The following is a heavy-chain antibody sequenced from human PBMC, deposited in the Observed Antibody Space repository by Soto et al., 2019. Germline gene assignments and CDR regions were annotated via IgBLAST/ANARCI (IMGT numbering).Heavy chain of an antibody. Sequence: QVQLAQSGAEVKKPGSSVKVSCKASGGTFSSYTISWVRQAPGQGLEWMGRIIPILGIANYAQKFQGRVTITADKSTSTAYMELSSLRSEDTAVYYCARDCSSTSCYYYYYYYMDVWGKGTTVTVSS. V-gene: IGHV1-69*08. CDR2: IIPILGIA. D-gene: IGHD2-2*01. CDR1: GGTFSSYT. J-gene: IGHJ6*03. CDR3: ARDCSSTSCYYYYYYYMDV.